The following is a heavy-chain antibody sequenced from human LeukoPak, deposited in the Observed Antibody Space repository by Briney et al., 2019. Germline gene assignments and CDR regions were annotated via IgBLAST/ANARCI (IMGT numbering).Heavy chain of an antibody. CDR2: INHSGST. CDR3: ARGASDSSGYYYVPFDP. J-gene: IGHJ5*02. CDR1: GGSFSGYY. D-gene: IGHD3-22*01. Sequence: SETLSLTCAVYGGSFSGYYWSWIRQPPGKGPEWIGEINHSGSTNYNPSLKSRVTISVDTSKNQFSLKLSSVTAADTAVYYCARGASDSSGYYYVPFDPWGQGTLVTVSS. V-gene: IGHV4-34*01.